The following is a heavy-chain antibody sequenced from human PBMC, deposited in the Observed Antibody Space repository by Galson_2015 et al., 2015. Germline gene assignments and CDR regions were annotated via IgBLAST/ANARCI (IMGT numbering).Heavy chain of an antibody. V-gene: IGHV3-33*01. CDR3: ARNKFYHASGRSWFDS. J-gene: IGHJ5*01. CDR2: MWYDGGNK. D-gene: IGHD2-2*01. CDR1: GFTFSNYV. Sequence: SLRLSCAASGFTFSNYVMEWVRQARGKGLEWVAGMWYDGGNKFYAESVKGRFAMSRDNSGSTLFLQMASLRVEDTAAYYCARNKFYHASGRSWFDSWGPGTLVTVSS.